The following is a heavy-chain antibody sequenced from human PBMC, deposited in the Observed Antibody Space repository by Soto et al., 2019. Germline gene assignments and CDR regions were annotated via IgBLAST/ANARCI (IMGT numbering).Heavy chain of an antibody. CDR2: IYYSGAT. J-gene: IGHJ4*02. CDR3: AGHTDGSGWPLDY. D-gene: IGHD6-19*01. V-gene: IGHV4-39*01. Sequence: SETLSLTCTVSGGSISGSSYYWGWIRQPPGKGLEWIGSIYYSGATYYNPSLKSRVTISVDTSKNQFTLRLTSVTAADTAVYYCAGHTDGSGWPLDYWGQGTLVTVSS. CDR1: GGSISGSSYY.